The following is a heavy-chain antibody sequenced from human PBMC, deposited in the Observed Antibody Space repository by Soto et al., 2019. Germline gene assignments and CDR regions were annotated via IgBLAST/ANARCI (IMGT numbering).Heavy chain of an antibody. CDR3: ARGGVGPYGDYGKVTYYYYGMDV. CDR2: IIPIFGTA. V-gene: IGHV1-69*01. D-gene: IGHD4-17*01. CDR1: GGTFSSYA. J-gene: IGHJ6*02. Sequence: QVQLVQSGAEVKKPGSSVKVSCKASGGTFSSYAISWVRQAPGQGLEWMGGIIPIFGTANYAQKFQGRVTITADESTSTAYMELSSLRSEDTAVDYCARGGVGPYGDYGKVTYYYYGMDVWGQGTTVTVSS.